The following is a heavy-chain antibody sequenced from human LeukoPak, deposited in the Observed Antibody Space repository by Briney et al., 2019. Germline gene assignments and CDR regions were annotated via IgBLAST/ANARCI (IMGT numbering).Heavy chain of an antibody. J-gene: IGHJ4*02. D-gene: IGHD7-27*01. CDR3: ARGPPNWGMVGY. CDR1: GYTFTSFD. Sequence: ASVKVSCKASGYTFTSFDFNWVRQATGQGLEWMGWMKSNNGHTGYAQKFQGRVTMTRDASISTAYMELSSLTFEDTAVYYCARGPPNWGMVGYWGQGTLVTVSS. CDR2: MKSNNGHT. V-gene: IGHV1-8*01.